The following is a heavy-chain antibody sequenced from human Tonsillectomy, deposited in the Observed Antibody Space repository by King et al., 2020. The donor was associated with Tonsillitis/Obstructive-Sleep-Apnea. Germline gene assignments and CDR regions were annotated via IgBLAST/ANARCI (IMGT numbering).Heavy chain of an antibody. V-gene: IGHV5-51*01. Sequence: VQLVESGAEVKKPGESLKISCQGSGYRFTSYWIAWVRQVPGKGLDWMGIIYPGDSDTEYSPSFQGQVTISADKSTHTAYLQWGSLRASDTAMYYCARLDNTGSSLLFGGHFDLWGRGTLVTVSS. J-gene: IGHJ2*01. D-gene: IGHD1-26*01. CDR1: GYRFTSYW. CDR3: ARLDNTGSSLLFGGHFDL. CDR2: IYPGDSDT.